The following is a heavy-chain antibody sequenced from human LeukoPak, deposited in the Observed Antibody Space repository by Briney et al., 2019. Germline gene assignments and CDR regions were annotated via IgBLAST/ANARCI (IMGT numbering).Heavy chain of an antibody. CDR3: ARNRGDPSYFDY. J-gene: IGHJ4*02. CDR2: ISTCSSYI. CDR1: GFTFNGYS. V-gene: IGHV3-21*01. D-gene: IGHD4-17*01. Sequence: GGSLRLSCTASGFTFNGYSMNWVRQAPGKGLEWVSSISTCSSYIYYADSVKGRFTISRNNPKNSLYLQMHSLRAEDTAVYYCARNRGDPSYFDYWGQGTLVTVSS.